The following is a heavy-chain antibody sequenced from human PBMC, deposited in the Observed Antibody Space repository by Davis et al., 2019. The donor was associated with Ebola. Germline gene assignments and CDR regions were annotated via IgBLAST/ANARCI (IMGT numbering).Heavy chain of an antibody. V-gene: IGHV3-7*03. CDR1: GFTFSSYW. CDR2: IKQDGSEK. J-gene: IGHJ6*02. Sequence: GESLKISCAASGFTFSSYWMSWVRQAPGKGLEWVANIKQDGSEKYYVDSVKGRFTISRDNAKNSLYLQMNSLKTEDTAVYYCTTGLGYCSSTSCYALDYYGMDVWGQGTTVTVSS. CDR3: TTGLGYCSSTSCYALDYYGMDV. D-gene: IGHD2-2*01.